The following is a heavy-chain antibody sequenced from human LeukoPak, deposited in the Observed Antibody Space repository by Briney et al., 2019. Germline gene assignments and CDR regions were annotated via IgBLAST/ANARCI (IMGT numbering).Heavy chain of an antibody. J-gene: IGHJ3*02. CDR2: ISYDGSNK. V-gene: IGHV3-30-3*01. Sequence: PGGSLRLSCAASGFTFSSYALHWVRQAPGRGREGVAVISYDGSNKYYADSVKGRFTISRDNSKNTLYLQMNSLRAEDTAVYYCARDPQENVAFDIWGQGTIVTVSS. CDR3: ARDPQENVAFDI. D-gene: IGHD2/OR15-2a*01. CDR1: GFTFSSYA.